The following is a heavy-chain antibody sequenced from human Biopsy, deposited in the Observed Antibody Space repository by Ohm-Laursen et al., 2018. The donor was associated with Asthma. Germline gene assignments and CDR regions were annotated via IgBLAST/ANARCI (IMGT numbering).Heavy chain of an antibody. CDR3: ARRGITGTTLDY. CDR2: INPSGGST. V-gene: IGHV1-46*01. Sequence: GASVKVSCKASGYTFASYYMHWVRQAPGQGLEWMGIINPSGGSTSYAQKFQGRVTMTRDTSTSTVYMELSSLRSEDTAVYYCARRGITGTTLDYWGQGTLVTVSS. D-gene: IGHD1-7*01. CDR1: GYTFASYY. J-gene: IGHJ4*02.